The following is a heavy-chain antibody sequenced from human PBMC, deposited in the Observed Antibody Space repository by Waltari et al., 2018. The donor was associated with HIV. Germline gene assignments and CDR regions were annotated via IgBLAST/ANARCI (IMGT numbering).Heavy chain of an antibody. Sequence: QVRLQQWGAGQLKASETLSLTCAVYGGSLTDSSWSCIRPFPGRGLAWIAEINHIGRSDFNPSLKSRVTIAVDPAKNQFSLTLRSLTAADTGVYYCARESRRRIRQGGINWFDPWGQGTPVTVLS. CDR3: ARESRRRIRQGGINWFDP. V-gene: IGHV4-34*02. D-gene: IGHD3-10*01. J-gene: IGHJ5*02. CDR1: GGSLTDSS. CDR2: INHIGRS.